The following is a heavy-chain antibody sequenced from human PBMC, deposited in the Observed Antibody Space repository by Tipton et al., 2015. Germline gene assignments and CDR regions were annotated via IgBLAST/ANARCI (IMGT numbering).Heavy chain of an antibody. V-gene: IGHV3-21*01. Sequence: SLRLSCAASGFAFSPYSMNWVRQAPGKGLEWVSSISPSSRYIYYGDSMKGRFTISRDNRKNSLGLQMNSLRAEDTAVYYCVRDPGRYFDYWGQGTLATVSS. CDR1: GFAFSPYS. J-gene: IGHJ4*02. CDR2: ISPSSRYI. CDR3: VRDPGRYFDY.